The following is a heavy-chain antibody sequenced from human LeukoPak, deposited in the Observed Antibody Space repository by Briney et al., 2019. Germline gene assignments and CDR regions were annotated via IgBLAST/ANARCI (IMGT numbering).Heavy chain of an antibody. D-gene: IGHD3-16*02. J-gene: IGHJ4*02. CDR3: ARRAFGGVIVPPDY. CDR1: GFTFSGYS. CDR2: ISSSSSYI. V-gene: IGHV3-21*01. Sequence: GGSLRLSCAASGFTFSGYSMNWVRQAPGKGLEWVSSISSSSSYIYYADSVKGRFTISRDNAKNSLYLQMNSLRAEDTAVYYCARRAFGGVIVPPDYWGQGTLVTVSS.